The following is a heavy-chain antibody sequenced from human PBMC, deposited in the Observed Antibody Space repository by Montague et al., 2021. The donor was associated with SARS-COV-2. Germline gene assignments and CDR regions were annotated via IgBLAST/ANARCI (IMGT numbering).Heavy chain of an antibody. CDR3: ARARHGSYYDYFDY. CDR1: GFTFSSYA. Sequence: SLRLSCAASGFTFSSYAMHWVRQAPGKGLEWVAVISYDGSNKYYADSVKGRFTISRDNSKNTLYLQMNSLRAEDTAVCYCARARHGSYYDYFDYWGQGTLVTVSS. D-gene: IGHD1-26*01. J-gene: IGHJ4*02. V-gene: IGHV3-30*04. CDR2: ISYDGSNK.